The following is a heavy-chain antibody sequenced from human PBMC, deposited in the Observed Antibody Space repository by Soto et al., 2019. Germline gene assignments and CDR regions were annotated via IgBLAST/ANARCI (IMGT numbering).Heavy chain of an antibody. D-gene: IGHD2-2*01. CDR2: LYSDGST. V-gene: IGHV3-53*01. CDR1: GLTVSSNY. CDR3: ARLRFYSSNRCFDY. Sequence: GGSLRLSCAASGLTVSSNYMNWVRQAPGKGLEWVSILYSDGSTYYADSVKGRFTISRDNSRNTLYLQMNSLRAEDTAVYYCARLRFYSSNRCFDYWGQGTLVTVSS. J-gene: IGHJ4*02.